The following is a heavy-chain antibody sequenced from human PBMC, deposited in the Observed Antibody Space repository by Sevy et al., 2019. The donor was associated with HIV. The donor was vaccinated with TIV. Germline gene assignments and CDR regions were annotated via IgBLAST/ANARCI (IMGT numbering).Heavy chain of an antibody. CDR2: IWYDGINK. Sequence: GSLRLSCAASGFTFSSYGMHWVRQAPGKGLEWVAVIWYDGINKYYADSVKGRFTISRDNSKNTLYLQMNSLRAEDTAVYYCARGYGDYRIDAFDIWGQGTMVTVSS. J-gene: IGHJ3*02. CDR1: GFTFSSYG. V-gene: IGHV3-33*01. CDR3: ARGYGDYRIDAFDI. D-gene: IGHD4-17*01.